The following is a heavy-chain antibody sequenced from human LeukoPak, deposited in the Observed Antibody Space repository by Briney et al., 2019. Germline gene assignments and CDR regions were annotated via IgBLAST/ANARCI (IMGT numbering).Heavy chain of an antibody. D-gene: IGHD2-15*01. J-gene: IGHJ4*02. CDR3: ARAGSGGSCYGY. Sequence: GGSLRLSCAASGFTLSSYWMSWVRQAPGKGLEWVANIKQDGSEKYYVDSVKGRFTISRDNAKNSLYLQMNSLRAEDTAVYYCARAGSGGSCYGYWGQGTLVTVSS. CDR1: GFTLSSYW. V-gene: IGHV3-7*01. CDR2: IKQDGSEK.